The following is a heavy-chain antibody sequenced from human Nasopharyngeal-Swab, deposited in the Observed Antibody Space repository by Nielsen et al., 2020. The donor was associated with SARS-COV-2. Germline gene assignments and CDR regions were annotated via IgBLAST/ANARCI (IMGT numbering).Heavy chain of an antibody. CDR3: ARDWSIAVAGYYYYYGMDV. CDR1: GYTFTSYD. J-gene: IGHJ6*02. D-gene: IGHD6-19*01. CDR2: MNPKSGNT. V-gene: IGHV1-8*01. Sequence: ASVKVSCKASGYTFTSYDINWVRQATGQGLEWMGWMNPKSGNTGYAQKFQGRVTMTRNTSISTAYMELSSLRSEDTAVYYCARDWSIAVAGYYYYYGMDVWGQGTTVTVSS.